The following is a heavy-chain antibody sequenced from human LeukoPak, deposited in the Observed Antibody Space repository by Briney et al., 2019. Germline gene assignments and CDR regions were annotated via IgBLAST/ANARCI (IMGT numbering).Heavy chain of an antibody. CDR1: GGSISSYY. J-gene: IGHJ4*02. Sequence: SETLSLTCTVSGGSISSYYWSWIRQPPGKGLEWIGYIYYSGSTNYNPSLKSRVTISVDTSKNQFSLKLSSVTAADTAVYYCARARPRYSYAYYFDYWGQGTRVTVSS. CDR3: ARARPRYSYAYYFDY. D-gene: IGHD5-18*01. CDR2: IYYSGST. V-gene: IGHV4-59*01.